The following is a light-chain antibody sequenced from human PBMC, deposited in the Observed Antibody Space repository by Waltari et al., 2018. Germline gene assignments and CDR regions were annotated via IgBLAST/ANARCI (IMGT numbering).Light chain of an antibody. CDR1: QSIGSY. CDR3: QQYDNLPLT. J-gene: IGKJ4*01. V-gene: IGKV1-5*03. Sequence: DIQMTQSPSTLSASVGDRVTITCRASQSIGSYLAWYQQKPGKAPNLLIYKASSLQSGVPSRFSGSGSGTEFTLTISSLQPEDIATYYCQQYDNLPLTFGGGTKVEIK. CDR2: KAS.